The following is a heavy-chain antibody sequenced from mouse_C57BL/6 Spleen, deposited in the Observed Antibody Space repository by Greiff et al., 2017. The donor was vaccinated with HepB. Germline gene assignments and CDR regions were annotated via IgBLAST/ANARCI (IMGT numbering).Heavy chain of an antibody. Sequence: QLQQSGPELVKPGASVKISCKASGYTFTDYYMNWVKQSHGKSLEWIGDINPNNGGTSYNQKFKGKATLTVDKSSSTAYMELRSLTSEDSAVYYCARRGIYDGYLFDYWGQGTTLTVSS. D-gene: IGHD2-3*01. CDR1: GYTFTDYY. CDR2: INPNNGGT. V-gene: IGHV1-26*01. J-gene: IGHJ2*01. CDR3: ARRGIYDGYLFDY.